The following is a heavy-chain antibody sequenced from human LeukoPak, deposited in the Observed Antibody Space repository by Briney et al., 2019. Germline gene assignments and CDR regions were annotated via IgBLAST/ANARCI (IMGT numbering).Heavy chain of an antibody. CDR2: IYTSGST. D-gene: IGHD2-2*01. V-gene: IGHV4-61*02. J-gene: IGHJ5*02. CDR3: ARDLYCSSTSCYFDP. Sequence: SETLSLTCTVSGVSISSSSYYWGWIRQPAGKGLEWIGRIYTSGSTNYNPSLKSRVTISVDTSKNQFSLKLSSVTAADTAVYYCARDLYCSSTSCYFDPWGQGTLVTVSS. CDR1: GVSISSSSYY.